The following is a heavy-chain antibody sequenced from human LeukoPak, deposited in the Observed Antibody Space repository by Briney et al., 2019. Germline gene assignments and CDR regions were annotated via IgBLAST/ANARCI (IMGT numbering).Heavy chain of an antibody. J-gene: IGHJ4*02. D-gene: IGHD3-10*01. V-gene: IGHV4-39*02. CDR2: IYYSGST. CDR3: ARDGWFGELDKDHFDY. Sequence: SETLSLTCTVSGGSISSSSYYWGWIRQPPGKGLEWIGSIYYSGSTYYNPSLKSRVTISVDTSKNQFSLKLSSVTAADTAVYYCARDGWFGELDKDHFDYWGQGTLVTVSS. CDR1: GGSISSSSYY.